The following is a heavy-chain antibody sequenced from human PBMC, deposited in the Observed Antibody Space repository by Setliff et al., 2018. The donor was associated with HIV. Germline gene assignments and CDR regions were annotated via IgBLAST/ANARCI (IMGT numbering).Heavy chain of an antibody. CDR3: TPTPPGSYMDV. CDR2: ISSSSTYI. V-gene: IGHV3-21*03. Sequence: GGSLRLSCAASGFTVSDTHMTWVRQAPGKGLEWVSFISSSSTYIYYADSVKGRFTISRDNAKNSLYLQMNSLRTEDTGVYYCTPTPPGSYMDVWGRGTTVTVSS. J-gene: IGHJ6*03. CDR1: GFTVSDTH.